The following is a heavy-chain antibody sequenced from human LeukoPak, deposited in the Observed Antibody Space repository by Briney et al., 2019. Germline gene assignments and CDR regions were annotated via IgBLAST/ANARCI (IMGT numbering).Heavy chain of an antibody. CDR3: AKTTVIDY. D-gene: IGHD4-11*01. CDR2: INKDATIT. V-gene: IGHV3-74*01. Sequence: PGGSLRLSCAASAFSMNDFWMHWVRQGPGKGLEWVSRINKDATITTYADSVKGRFTVSRDNSKNTLYLQTNSLRAEDTALYYCAKTTVIDYWGQGTLVTVST. CDR1: AFSMNDFW. J-gene: IGHJ4*02.